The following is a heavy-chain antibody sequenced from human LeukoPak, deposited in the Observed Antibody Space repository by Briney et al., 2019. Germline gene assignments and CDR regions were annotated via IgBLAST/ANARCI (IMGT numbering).Heavy chain of an antibody. CDR3: ARVLVRDYYYYMDV. CDR1: GGSISSYY. J-gene: IGHJ6*03. D-gene: IGHD6-13*01. CDR2: IYYSGST. V-gene: IGHV4-59*13. Sequence: SETLSHTCTVSGGSISSYYWSWIRQPPGKGLEWIGYIYYSGSTNYNPSLKSRVTISVDTSKNQFSLKLSSVTAADTAVYYCARVLVRDYYYYMDVWGKGTTVTISS.